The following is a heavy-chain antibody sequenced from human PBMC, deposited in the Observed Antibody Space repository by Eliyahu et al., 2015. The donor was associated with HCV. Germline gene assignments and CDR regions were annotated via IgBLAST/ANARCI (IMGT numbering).Heavy chain of an antibody. V-gene: IGHV3-23*01. CDR1: GFTFSPXT. Sequence: EVQLLESGGGSVQPGXSLGLSCAASGFTFSPXTMSWVRRAPGKGLEWVSSIIDGGATTYYADSVKGRFTISRDDSKNTLYLQMSSLRAEDTALYYCAKVHGEPCWGQGILVIVSS. CDR2: IIDGGATT. CDR3: AKVHGEPC. D-gene: IGHD4-17*01. J-gene: IGHJ4*02.